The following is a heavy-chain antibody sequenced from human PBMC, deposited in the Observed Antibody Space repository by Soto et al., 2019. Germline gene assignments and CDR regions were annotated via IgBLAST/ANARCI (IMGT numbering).Heavy chain of an antibody. D-gene: IGHD1-7*01. J-gene: IGHJ4*02. V-gene: IGHV1-18*01. CDR2: ISAYNGNT. CDR1: GYTFTSYG. CDR3: ARDNNWNFSPLYDY. Sequence: GASVKVSCKASGYTFTSYGISWVRQAPGQGLEWMGWISAYNGNTNYAQKLQGRVTVTTDTSTSTAYMELRSLRSDDTAVYYCARDNNWNFSPLYDYWGQGTLVTVSS.